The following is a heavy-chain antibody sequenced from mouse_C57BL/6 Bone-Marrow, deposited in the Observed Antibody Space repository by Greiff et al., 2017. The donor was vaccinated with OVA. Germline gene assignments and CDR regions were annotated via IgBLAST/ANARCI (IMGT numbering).Heavy chain of an antibody. V-gene: IGHV3-6*01. CDR1: GYSITSGYY. CDR2: ISYDGSN. J-gene: IGHJ2*01. CDR3: ARDGQ. Sequence: EVQLVESGPGLVKPSQSLSLTCSVTGYSITSGYYWNWIRQFPGNKLEWMGYISYDGSNNYNPSLKNRISITRDTSKNQLFRKLTAVTTEDTATYYCARDGQWGQGTTLTVSS.